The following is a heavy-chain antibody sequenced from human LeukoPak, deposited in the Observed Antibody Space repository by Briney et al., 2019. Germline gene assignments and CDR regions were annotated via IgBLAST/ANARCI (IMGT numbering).Heavy chain of an antibody. CDR1: GDSVSSNSAA. V-gene: IGHV6-1*01. CDR3: ARDWPGAGWYYFDY. D-gene: IGHD6-19*01. J-gene: IGHJ4*02. CDR2: TYYRSKWYN. Sequence: SQALSLTCAISGDSVSSNSAAWNWIRQSPSRGLEWLGRTYYRSKWYNDYAVSVKGRITIIPDTSKNQFSLQLTSVTPEDTAVYYCARDWPGAGWYYFDYWGQGTLVTVSS.